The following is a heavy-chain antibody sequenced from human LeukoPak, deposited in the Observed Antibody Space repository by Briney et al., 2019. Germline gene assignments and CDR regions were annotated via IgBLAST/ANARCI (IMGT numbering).Heavy chain of an antibody. CDR3: ARHKHPGDWFDP. D-gene: IGHD3-10*01. CDR1: GYSFTSYW. J-gene: IGHJ5*02. CDR2: IDPSDSYS. Sequence: TGESLRISCKGSGYSFTSYWISWVRQMPGKGLEWMGRIDPSDSYSNYSPSFQGHVTISADKSISTAYLQWSSLKASDTAMYYCARHKHPGDWFDPWGQGTLVTVPS. V-gene: IGHV5-10-1*01.